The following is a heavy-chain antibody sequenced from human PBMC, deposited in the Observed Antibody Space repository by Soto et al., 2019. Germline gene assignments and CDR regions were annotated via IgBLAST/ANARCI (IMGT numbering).Heavy chain of an antibody. Sequence: EMQLVESGGALVKPGGSLRLSCAASGFTFSHYAMNWVRQAPGKGLEWVSSISSGSSFISYADSVKGRFTISRDNANKSLQLEMNSLRAEDTALYYCAREGVPNYDYWSGDASDLWGHGTMVTVSS. D-gene: IGHD3-3*01. CDR3: AREGVPNYDYWSGDASDL. V-gene: IGHV3-21*01. CDR2: ISSGSSFI. CDR1: GFTFSHYA. J-gene: IGHJ3*01.